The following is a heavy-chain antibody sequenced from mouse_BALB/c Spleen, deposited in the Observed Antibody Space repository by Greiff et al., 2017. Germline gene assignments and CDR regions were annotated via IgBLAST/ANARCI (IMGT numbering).Heavy chain of an antibody. Sequence: VQLKESGPGLVKPSQSLSLTCTVTGYSITSDYAWNWIRQFPGNKLEWMGYISYSGSTSYNPSLKSRISITRDTSKNQFFLQLNSVTTEDTATYYCARNGITTWFAYWGQGTLVTVSA. J-gene: IGHJ3*01. CDR1: GYSITSDYA. CDR3: ARNGITTWFAY. V-gene: IGHV3-2*02. CDR2: ISYSGST. D-gene: IGHD2-4*01.